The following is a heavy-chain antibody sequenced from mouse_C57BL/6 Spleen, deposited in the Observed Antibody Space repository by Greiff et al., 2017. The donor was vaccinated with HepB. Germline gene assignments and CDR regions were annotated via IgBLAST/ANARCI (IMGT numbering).Heavy chain of an antibody. CDR2: INPNNGGT. CDR3: ARWDYCGSSRVVYYAMDY. Sequence: EVQLQQSGPELVKPGASVKISCKASGYTFTDYYMNWVKQSHGKSLEWIGDINPNNGGTSYNQKFKGKATLTVDKSSSTAYMELRSLTSEDSAVYYCARWDYCGSSRVVYYAMDYWGQGTSVTVSS. J-gene: IGHJ4*01. D-gene: IGHD1-1*01. CDR1: GYTFTDYY. V-gene: IGHV1-26*01.